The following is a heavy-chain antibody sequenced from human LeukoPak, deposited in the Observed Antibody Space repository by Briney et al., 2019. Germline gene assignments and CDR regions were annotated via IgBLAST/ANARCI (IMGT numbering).Heavy chain of an antibody. Sequence: GGSLRLSCAASGFTFTSNAMNWVRQAPGKGLEWVSAISANGGTIFYADSVKGRFTISRDNSKNTLYLNMNSLRAEDTAVYYCAKAQGYYDYWGQGTLVTVSS. V-gene: IGHV3-23*01. CDR2: ISANGGTI. CDR1: GFTFTSNA. CDR3: AKAQGYYDY. J-gene: IGHJ4*02.